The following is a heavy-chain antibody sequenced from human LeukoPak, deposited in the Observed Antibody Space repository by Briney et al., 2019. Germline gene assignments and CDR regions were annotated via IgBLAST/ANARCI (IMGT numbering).Heavy chain of an antibody. Sequence: GGSLRLSCAASGFTFSSYAMSWVRQAPGKGLEWVSAISGSGSITYYADSVKGRFTISRENAKNSLYLQMNSLRAGDTAVYYCARAAYSSTWYSRYFDLWGRGTLVTVSS. CDR1: GFTFSSYA. CDR2: ISGSGSIT. V-gene: IGHV3-23*01. J-gene: IGHJ2*01. D-gene: IGHD6-13*01. CDR3: ARAAYSSTWYSRYFDL.